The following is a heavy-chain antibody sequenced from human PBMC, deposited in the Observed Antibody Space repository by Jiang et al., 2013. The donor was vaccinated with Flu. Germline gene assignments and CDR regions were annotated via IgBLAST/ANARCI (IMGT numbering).Heavy chain of an antibody. V-gene: IGHV3-15*01. Sequence: SGFTFSNAWMSWVRQXPGRGWSGLAVLKAKTDGGTTDYAAPVKGRFTISRDDSKNTLYLQMNSLKTEDTAVYYCTTGRQLWFSIDAFDIWGQGTMVTVSS. CDR2: LKAKTDGGTT. J-gene: IGHJ3*02. D-gene: IGHD5-18*01. CDR3: TTGRQLWFSIDAFDI. CDR1: GFTFSNAW.